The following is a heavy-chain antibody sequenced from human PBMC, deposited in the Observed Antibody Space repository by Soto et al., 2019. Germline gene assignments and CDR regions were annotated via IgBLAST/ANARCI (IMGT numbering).Heavy chain of an antibody. CDR1: GYAFTNYY. Sequence: ASVKVSCKASGYAFTNYYIHWVRQAPGQGLEWMGIINPSGGITSYAQKFQGRITMTRDTSTSTVYMELSSLRSEDTAIYLCARGGTQLWHTWFDPWGQGTLVTVSS. CDR3: ARGGTQLWHTWFDP. J-gene: IGHJ5*02. CDR2: INPSGGIT. D-gene: IGHD5-18*01. V-gene: IGHV1-46*03.